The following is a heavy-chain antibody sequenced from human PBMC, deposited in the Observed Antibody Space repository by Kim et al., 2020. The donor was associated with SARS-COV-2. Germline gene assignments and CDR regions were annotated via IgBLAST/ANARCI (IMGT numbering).Heavy chain of an antibody. J-gene: IGHJ4*02. CDR3: ARGYDILTGGDY. Sequence: SETLSLTCAVYGGSFSGYYWSWIRQPPGKGLEWIGEINHSGSTNYNPSLRSRVTISVDTSKNQFSLKLSSVTAADTAVYYCARGYDILTGGDYWGQGTLGTVSS. D-gene: IGHD3-9*01. CDR2: INHSGST. CDR1: GGSFSGYY. V-gene: IGHV4-34*01.